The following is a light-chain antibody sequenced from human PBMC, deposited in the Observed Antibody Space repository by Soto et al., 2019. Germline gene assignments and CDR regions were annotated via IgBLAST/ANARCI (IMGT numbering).Light chain of an antibody. J-gene: IGKJ1*01. CDR2: GAS. Sequence: EIVLTQSPGTLSLSPGERATLSCRASQSISSSSLAWYQQKPGQAPRLLIYGASSRATDIPDRFSSSGSGTDYTLTISRLEPEDYAVYYCQQYGTSPPWTFGQGTKVETK. CDR3: QQYGTSPPWT. V-gene: IGKV3-20*01. CDR1: QSISSSS.